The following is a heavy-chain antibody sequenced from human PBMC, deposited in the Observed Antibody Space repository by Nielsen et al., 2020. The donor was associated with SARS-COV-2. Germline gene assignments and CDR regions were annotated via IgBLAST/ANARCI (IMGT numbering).Heavy chain of an antibody. CDR2: IWYDGSNK. D-gene: IGHD4-23*01. V-gene: IGHV3-33*01. J-gene: IGHJ4*02. Sequence: GESLKISCAASGFTFSSYGMHWVRQAPGKGLEWVAVIWYDGSNKYYADSVKGRFTISRDNSKNTLYLQMNSLRAEDTAVYYCARDLFEFGGNSPFDYWGQGTLVTVSS. CDR3: ARDLFEFGGNSPFDY. CDR1: GFTFSSYG.